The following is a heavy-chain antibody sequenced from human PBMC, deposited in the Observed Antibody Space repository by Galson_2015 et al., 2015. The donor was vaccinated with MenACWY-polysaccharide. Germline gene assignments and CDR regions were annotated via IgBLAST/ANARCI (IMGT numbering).Heavy chain of an antibody. D-gene: IGHD3-3*01. CDR1: GFTFTSYG. CDR3: AKDSTDFWSVAGRFDH. J-gene: IGHJ5*02. Sequence: SLRLSCAASGFTFTSYGMSWVRQAPGKGLEWVSAIRSSGTNTYYADSVKGRFTISRDNSKNTLYLQMNSLRAEDTAVYYCAKDSTDFWSVAGRFDHWGQGTLVTVSS. CDR2: IRSSGTNT. V-gene: IGHV3-23*01.